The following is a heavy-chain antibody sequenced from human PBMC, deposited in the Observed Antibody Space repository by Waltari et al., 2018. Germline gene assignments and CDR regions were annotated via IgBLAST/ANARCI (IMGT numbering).Heavy chain of an antibody. Sequence: QVQLQQWGAGLLKPSETLSLTCAVYGGSFSGYYWSWIRQPPGKGLEWIGEINQSGRTNYNPSLKSRVTISVDTSKNQFSLKLSSVTAADTAVYYCARVWVPIAARPRYYYYGMDVWGQGTTVTVSS. CDR3: ARVWVPIAARPRYYYYGMDV. D-gene: IGHD6-6*01. CDR1: GGSFSGYY. J-gene: IGHJ6*02. V-gene: IGHV4-34*01. CDR2: INQSGRT.